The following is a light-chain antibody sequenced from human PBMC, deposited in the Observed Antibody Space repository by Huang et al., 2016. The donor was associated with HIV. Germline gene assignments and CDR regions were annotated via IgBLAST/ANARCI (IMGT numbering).Light chain of an antibody. CDR2: RAS. CDR3: QQYNTYPYT. J-gene: IGKJ2*01. Sequence: DIQMTQSPATLSASLGDRVTITCRASQSVTTWLAWYQQKPGKAPNGVVYRASSLESGVPSRFSGSGSGTEFTLTISSLQPDDFATYYCQQYNTYPYTFGQGTKLEIK. V-gene: IGKV1-5*03. CDR1: QSVTTW.